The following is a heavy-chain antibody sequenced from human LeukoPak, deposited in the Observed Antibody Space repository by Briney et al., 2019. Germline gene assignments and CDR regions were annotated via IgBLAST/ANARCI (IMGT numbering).Heavy chain of an antibody. Sequence: SETLSLTCTVSGGSISSYYWSWIRQPPGKGLEWIGYIYCSGSINYNPSLKSRVTISVDTSKNQFSLKLSSVTAADTAVYYCARNGYGDYYYYGMDVWGQGTTVTVSS. V-gene: IGHV4-59*01. CDR3: ARNGYGDYYYYGMDV. CDR1: GGSISSYY. CDR2: IYCSGSI. D-gene: IGHD4-17*01. J-gene: IGHJ6*02.